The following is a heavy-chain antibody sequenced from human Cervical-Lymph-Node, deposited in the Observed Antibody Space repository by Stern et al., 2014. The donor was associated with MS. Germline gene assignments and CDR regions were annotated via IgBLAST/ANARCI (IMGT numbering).Heavy chain of an antibody. CDR1: GFTFDDFA. D-gene: IGHD5-24*01. V-gene: IGHV3-9*01. Sequence: EVQLVGSGGGSVQPCRALRLSWAASGFTFDDFAMHWVPQALGKGLEWASGISWNSNNIRYADSVRGRFTISRDNAKNSLYLQMNGLRPEDTALYYCAKDISERHYYFDSWGEGTLVTVSS. CDR3: AKDISERHYYFDS. J-gene: IGHJ4*02. CDR2: ISWNSNNI.